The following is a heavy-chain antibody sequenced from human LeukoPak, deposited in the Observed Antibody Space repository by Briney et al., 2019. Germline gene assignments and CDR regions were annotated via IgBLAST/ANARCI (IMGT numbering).Heavy chain of an antibody. D-gene: IGHD3-9*01. V-gene: IGHV1-2*02. CDR3: ARDYDILTGYYPLDY. CDR1: GYTFTGYY. CDR2: INPNSGGT. J-gene: IGHJ4*02. Sequence: GASVKVSCKASGYTFTGYYMHWVRQAPGQGLEWMGWINPNSGGTNYAQKFQGRVTMTRDTSISTAYMELSRLRSDDTAVYYCARDYDILTGYYPLDYWGQGTLVTVS.